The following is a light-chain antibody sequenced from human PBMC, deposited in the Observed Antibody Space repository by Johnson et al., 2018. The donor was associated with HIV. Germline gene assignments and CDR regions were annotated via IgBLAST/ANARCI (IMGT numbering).Light chain of an antibody. V-gene: IGLV1-51*02. CDR1: SSNIGNNY. CDR3: GTWDSSLSADG. J-gene: IGLJ1*01. Sequence: QSILTQPPSVSAAPGQKVTISCSGSSSNIGNNYVSWYQQLPGTAPKLLIYETNKRPSGIPDRFSGSKSGTSSTLGITGLQTGDEADYYCGTWDSSLSADGFGTGTKVTVL. CDR2: ETN.